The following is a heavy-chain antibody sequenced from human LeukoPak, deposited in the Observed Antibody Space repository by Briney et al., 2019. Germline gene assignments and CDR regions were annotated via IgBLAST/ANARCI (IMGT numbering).Heavy chain of an antibody. J-gene: IGHJ4*02. Sequence: PGGSLRLSCAASGFTFSSYAMSWVRQAPGKGLEWVSAISGSGGSTYYADSVKGRFTISRDNYKNTLYLQMNSLRAEDTAVYYCAKDNDILTGYYYFDFWGQGTLVTVSS. D-gene: IGHD3-9*01. CDR2: ISGSGGST. CDR1: GFTFSSYA. V-gene: IGHV3-23*01. CDR3: AKDNDILTGYYYFDF.